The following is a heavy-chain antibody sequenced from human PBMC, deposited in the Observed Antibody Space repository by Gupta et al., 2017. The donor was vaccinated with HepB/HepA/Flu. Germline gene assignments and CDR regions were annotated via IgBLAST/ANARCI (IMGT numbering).Heavy chain of an antibody. D-gene: IGHD6-25*01. CDR3: ARQGSEEAFDI. J-gene: IGHJ3*02. CDR1: GGSISSFY. CDR2: MFYSGST. V-gene: IGHV4-59*08. Sequence: LQESGPGQVEPSETLSLTCTVSGGSISSFYWSWIRQPPGKGLEWIGYMFYSGSTNSSPSLKSRVTISVDTSRNQFSLKLSSVTAADTAVYYCARQGSEEAFDIWGQGTMVTVSS.